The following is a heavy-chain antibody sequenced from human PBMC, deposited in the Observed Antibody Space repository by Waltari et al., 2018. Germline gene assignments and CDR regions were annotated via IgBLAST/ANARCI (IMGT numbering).Heavy chain of an antibody. CDR1: GGSIRRPNW. CDR2: ISHTGST. J-gene: IGHJ5*02. D-gene: IGHD1-20*01. CDR3: ARARYFGSLFAWFDP. Sequence: QVQLQESGPGLVKPSGTLSLTCAVSGGSIRRPNWWTWVRQPPGKGLEWIGEISHTGSTDYNLSLKSRVTISVDNSKNQFSLKLNSVTAADTAVYYCARARYFGSLFAWFDPWGQGTLVNVSS. V-gene: IGHV4-4*02.